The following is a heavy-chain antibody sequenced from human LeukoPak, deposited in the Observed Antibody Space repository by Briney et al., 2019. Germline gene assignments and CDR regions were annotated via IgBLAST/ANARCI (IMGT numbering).Heavy chain of an antibody. V-gene: IGHV3-64*01. CDR2: ISSNGGST. Sequence: GGSLRLSCAASGFTFSSYAMHWVRQAPGKGLEYVSAISSNGGSTYYANSVKGRFTISRDNSKNTLYLRMGSLRAEDTAVYYCARDRCGVSCRNWFDPWGQGTLVTVSS. CDR3: ARDRCGVSCRNWFDP. CDR1: GFTFSSYA. J-gene: IGHJ5*02. D-gene: IGHD2-2*01.